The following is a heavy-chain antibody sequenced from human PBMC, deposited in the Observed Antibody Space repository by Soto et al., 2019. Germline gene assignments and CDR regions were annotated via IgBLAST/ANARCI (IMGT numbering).Heavy chain of an antibody. V-gene: IGHV1-69*06. J-gene: IGHJ4*02. CDR3: TRDIGGKGAY. D-gene: IGHD3-10*01. Sequence: GASVKVSCKASGGTFSSYAISWVRQAPGQGLEWMGGIIPIFGTANYAQKFQGRVTITADKSTSTAYMEMNSLRAEDTALYYCTRDIGGKGAYWGPGTLVTVSS. CDR2: IIPIFGTA. CDR1: GGTFSSYA.